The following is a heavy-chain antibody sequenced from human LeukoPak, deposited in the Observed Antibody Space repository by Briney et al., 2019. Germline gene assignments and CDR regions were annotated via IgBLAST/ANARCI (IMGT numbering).Heavy chain of an antibody. D-gene: IGHD6-19*01. CDR1: GFTFSSNY. J-gene: IGHJ4*02. CDR3: ATISSGWYYFDY. Sequence: GGSLRLSCAASGFTFSSNYMSWVRQAPGKGLEWVSVIYSGGTTYYADSVKGRFTISRDNSKNTLHIEMNSLRVEDTAVYYCATISSGWYYFDYWGQGTLVTVSS. V-gene: IGHV3-66*01. CDR2: IYSGGTT.